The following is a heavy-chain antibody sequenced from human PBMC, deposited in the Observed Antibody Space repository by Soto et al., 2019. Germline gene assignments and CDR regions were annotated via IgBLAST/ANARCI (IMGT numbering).Heavy chain of an antibody. J-gene: IGHJ4*02. Sequence: QVQLQQWGAGLLKPSETLSLTCAVYGGSFSGYFWSWIRQPPGKGLEWIGEINHSGTTNHNPSLMSRVTISIATSKYQSSLKLTSMTAAATAVYYCARGKVVGGSFDYWCQGTLVTVSS. CDR1: GGSFSGYF. CDR3: ARGKVVGGSFDY. V-gene: IGHV4-34*01. D-gene: IGHD2-2*01. CDR2: INHSGTT.